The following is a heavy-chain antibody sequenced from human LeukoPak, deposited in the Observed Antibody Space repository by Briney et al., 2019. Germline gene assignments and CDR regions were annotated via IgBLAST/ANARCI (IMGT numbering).Heavy chain of an antibody. V-gene: IGHV3-23*01. CDR3: AKGAFDYIEIAYFDY. J-gene: IGHJ4*02. CDR2: LIGSSGAT. D-gene: IGHD5-12*01. Sequence: GGSLRLSCAASGFTFSNYAMNWVRQAPGKGLEWVAVLIGSSGATDYADSVKGRFTISRDNSKNTLFLQMNSLRAEDTAIYYCAKGAFDYIEIAYFDYWGQGALVTVSS. CDR1: GFTFSNYA.